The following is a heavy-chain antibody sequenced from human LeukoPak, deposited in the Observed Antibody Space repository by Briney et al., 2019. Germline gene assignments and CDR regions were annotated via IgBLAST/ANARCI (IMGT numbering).Heavy chain of an antibody. V-gene: IGHV3-7*01. CDR1: GFTFSSYW. D-gene: IGHD6-6*01. J-gene: IGHJ6*03. CDR3: ASSSSQRDYYYYYMDV. Sequence: GGSLRLSCAASGFTFSSYWMSWVRQAPGKGLEWVANIKQDGSEKYYVDSVKGRFTISRDNAKNSLYLQMNSLRAEDTAVYYCASSSSQRDYYYYYMDVWGKGTTVTVSS. CDR2: IKQDGSEK.